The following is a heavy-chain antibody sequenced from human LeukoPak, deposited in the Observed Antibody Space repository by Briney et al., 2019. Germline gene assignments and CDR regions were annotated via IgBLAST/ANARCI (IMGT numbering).Heavy chain of an antibody. V-gene: IGHV4-39*01. CDR1: GGSISSSSYY. J-gene: IGHJ4*02. Sequence: PSETLSLTCTVSGGSISSSSYYWGWIRQPPGTGLEWIGSIYYSGSTYYNPSLKSRVTISKDTSKNQFYLKLSSLTAADTAVYYCARRDDSSGYHKIFDYWGPGTLVTVSS. CDR3: ARRDDSSGYHKIFDY. D-gene: IGHD3-22*01. CDR2: IYYSGST.